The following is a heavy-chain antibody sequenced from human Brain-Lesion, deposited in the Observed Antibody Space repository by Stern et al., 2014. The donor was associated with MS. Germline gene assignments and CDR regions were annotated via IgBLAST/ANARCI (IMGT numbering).Heavy chain of an antibody. CDR2: ISWNSGTI. Sequence: QLVQSGGDLVQPGRSLRLSCAAFGFTFDDYAMHWVRQAPGKGLEWVAGISWNSGTIGYADSVKGRFTTSRDNAYSSLYLQMNSLRPEDTALYYCARDITGSSAYFAYWGQGTLVTVSS. CDR3: ARDITGSSAYFAY. D-gene: IGHD1-14*01. V-gene: IGHV3-9*01. J-gene: IGHJ4*02. CDR1: GFTFDDYA.